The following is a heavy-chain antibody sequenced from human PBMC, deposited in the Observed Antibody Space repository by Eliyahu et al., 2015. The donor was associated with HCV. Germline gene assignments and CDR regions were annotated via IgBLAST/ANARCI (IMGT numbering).Heavy chain of an antibody. CDR2: IXPXFGTA. CDR3: ARVPDYYDSSGYYYGTYYYYYMDV. D-gene: IGHD3-22*01. Sequence: QVQLVQSGAEVKKPGSSVKVSCKAXGGTFXSYAXSWVRXAPGQGXEWMGGIXPXFGTANYAQKFQGRVTITADESTSTAYMELSSLRSEDTAVYYCARVPDYYDSSGYYYGTYYYYYMDVWGKGTTVTVSS. CDR1: GGTFXSYA. J-gene: IGHJ6*03. V-gene: IGHV1-69*01.